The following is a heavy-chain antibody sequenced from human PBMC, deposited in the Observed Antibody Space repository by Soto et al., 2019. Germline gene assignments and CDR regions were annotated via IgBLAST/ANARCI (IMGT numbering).Heavy chain of an antibody. CDR1: GGSISSGGYS. J-gene: IGHJ4*02. D-gene: IGHD4-17*01. V-gene: IGHV4-30-2*01. CDR3: ARDRGYGDHHYFDY. CDR2: IYHSGST. Sequence: PSETLSLTCAVSGGSISSGGYSWSWIRQPPGKGLEWIGYIYHSGSTYYNPSLKSRVTISVDRSKNQFSLKLSSVTAADTAMYYCARDRGYGDHHYFDYWGQGTLVTVSS.